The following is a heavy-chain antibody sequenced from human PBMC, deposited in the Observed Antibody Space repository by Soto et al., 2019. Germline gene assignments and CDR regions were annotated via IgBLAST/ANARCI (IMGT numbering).Heavy chain of an antibody. CDR2: ISYDGSNK. J-gene: IGHJ6*02. CDR1: GFTFSSYA. CDR3: ASPWGISYGYYYYGMDV. Sequence: GGSLRLSCAASGFTFSSYARHWVRQAPGKGLEWVAVISYDGSNKYYADSVKGRFTISRDNSKNTLYLQMNSLRAEDTAVYYCASPWGISYGYYYYGMDVWGQGTTVTVSS. V-gene: IGHV3-30-3*01. D-gene: IGHD5-18*01.